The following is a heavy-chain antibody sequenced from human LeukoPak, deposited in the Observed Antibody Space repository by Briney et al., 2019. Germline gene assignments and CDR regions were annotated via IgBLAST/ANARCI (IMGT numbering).Heavy chain of an antibody. J-gene: IGHJ4*02. D-gene: IGHD2-2*01. CDR2: INHSGST. CDR3: ASGLSLDY. V-gene: IGHV4-34*01. Sequence: PSETLSLTCAVYGGSFSGYYWSWVRQPPGKGLEWIGEINHSGSTNYNPSLKSRVTISVDTSKNQFSLKLSSVTAADTAVYYCASGLSLDYWGQGTLVTVSS. CDR1: GGSFSGYY.